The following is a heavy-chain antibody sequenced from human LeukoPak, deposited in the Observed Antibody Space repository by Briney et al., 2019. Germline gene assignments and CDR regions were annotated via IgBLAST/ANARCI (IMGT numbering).Heavy chain of an antibody. CDR2: ISSSSSYI. Sequence: GGSLRLSCAASGFTFSSYSMNWVRQAPGKGLEWVSSISSSSSYIYYADSVKGRFTISRDNAKNSLYLQMNSLGAEDTAVYYCARAPQQLVDYWGQGTLVTVSS. CDR3: ARAPQQLVDY. J-gene: IGHJ4*02. D-gene: IGHD6-13*01. CDR1: GFTFSSYS. V-gene: IGHV3-21*01.